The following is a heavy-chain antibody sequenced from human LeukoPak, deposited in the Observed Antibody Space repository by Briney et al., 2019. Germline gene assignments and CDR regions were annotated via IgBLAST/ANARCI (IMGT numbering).Heavy chain of an antibody. CDR1: GGSISSYY. V-gene: IGHV4-59*08. CDR3: ATDWGNGLGGY. CDR2: IYYSGST. J-gene: IGHJ4*02. Sequence: PSETLSLTCTVSGGSISSYYWSWIRQPPGKGLEWIGHIYYSGSTNYNPSLKSRVTISVDTSKNQFSLKLSSVTAADTAVYYCATDWGNGLGGYWGQGTLVTVSS. D-gene: IGHD7-27*01.